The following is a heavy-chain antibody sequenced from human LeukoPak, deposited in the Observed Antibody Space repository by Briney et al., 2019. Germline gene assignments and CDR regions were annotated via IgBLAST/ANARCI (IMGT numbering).Heavy chain of an antibody. D-gene: IGHD1/OR15-1a*01. CDR1: GLTFSNDW. J-gene: IGHJ3*02. CDR3: VRDLSPSENKFYFDAFDI. Sequence: GGSLRLSCAASGLTFSNDWMIWARQAPGKGLEWVANIKQDSKKKNYVDSVKGRFTISRDNAEKFLYLQMSSLRAEDTAVYYCVRDLSPSENKFYFDAFDIWGHGTMVTVSS. CDR2: IKQDSKKK. V-gene: IGHV3-7*01.